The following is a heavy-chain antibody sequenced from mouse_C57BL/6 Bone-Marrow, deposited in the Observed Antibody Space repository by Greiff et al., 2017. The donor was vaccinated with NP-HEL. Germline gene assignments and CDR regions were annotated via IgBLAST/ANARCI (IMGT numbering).Heavy chain of an antibody. CDR1: GFTIKDYY. J-gene: IGHJ1*01. D-gene: IGHD2-4*01. CDR2: IDPEDGDT. CDR3: AQVYYEDLHSFPS. Sequence: VQLQQSGAELVKPGASVKVSCTASGFTIKDYYMYWVKQRTEQGLEWIGRIDPEDGDTKYAPKFQGKATITADTSSNTAYLQLSSLTSEDTAVYYCAQVYYEDLHSFPSWGSGTPVTVSS. V-gene: IGHV14-2*01.